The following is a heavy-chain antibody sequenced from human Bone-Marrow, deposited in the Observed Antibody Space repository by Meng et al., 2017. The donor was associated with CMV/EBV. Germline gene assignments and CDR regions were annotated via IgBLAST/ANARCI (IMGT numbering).Heavy chain of an antibody. CDR2: IYYSGST. V-gene: IGHV4-39*01. CDR1: GGSISSSSYY. Sequence: GSLRLSCTVSGGSISSSSYYWGWIRQPPGKGLEWIGRIYYSGSTYYNSSLQSRVTISVDTSKNQFSLKLNSVTAADTAVYYCARSKGSLEWLSRYSYYGRDVWGQGTTVTVSS. J-gene: IGHJ6*02. CDR3: ARSKGSLEWLSRYSYYGRDV. D-gene: IGHD3-3*01.